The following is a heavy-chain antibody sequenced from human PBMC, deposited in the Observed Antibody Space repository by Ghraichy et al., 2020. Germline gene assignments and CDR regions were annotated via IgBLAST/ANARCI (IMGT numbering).Heavy chain of an antibody. J-gene: IGHJ4*02. CDR3: VRGEDDGELEGDY. CDR2: ISSSGSSI. Sequence: GGSLRLSCAASGFTFSDYYMSWIRQAPGKGLEWVSYISSSGSSIYYADSVKGRFTISRDNAKNSLYLQMNSLRAEDTAVYYCVRGEDDGELEGDYWGQGTLVTVSS. CDR1: GFTFSDYY. D-gene: IGHD3-10*01. V-gene: IGHV3-11*01.